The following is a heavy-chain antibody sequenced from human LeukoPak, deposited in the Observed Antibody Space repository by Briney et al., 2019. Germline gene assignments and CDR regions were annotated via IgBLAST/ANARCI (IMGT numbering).Heavy chain of an antibody. J-gene: IGHJ6*02. CDR1: GFTFSSYG. Sequence: GGSLRLSCAASGFTFSSYGMHWVRQAPGKGLEWVAVIWYDGSNKYYADSVKGRFTISRDNSKNTLYLQMNSLRAEDTAVYYCARDSLRTATAIPYYYYGMDVWGQGTTVTVSS. CDR3: ARDSLRTATAIPYYYYGMDV. V-gene: IGHV3-33*01. CDR2: IWYDGSNK. D-gene: IGHD2-21*02.